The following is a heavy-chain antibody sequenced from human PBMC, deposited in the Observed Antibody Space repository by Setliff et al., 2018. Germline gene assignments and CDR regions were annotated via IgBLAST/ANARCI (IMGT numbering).Heavy chain of an antibody. D-gene: IGHD2-21*02. CDR2: INGNSGVT. Sequence: ASVKVSCKASADTFTGYYVHWVRQAPGQGLEWMGWINGNSGVTKYAQKFQGRVTMTSETSISIVYMDLTRLTSDDTAVYYCAQTKGFVDGYLDPWGQGTLVTLS. CDR3: AQTKGFVDGYLDP. CDR1: ADTFTGYY. V-gene: IGHV1-2*02. J-gene: IGHJ5*02.